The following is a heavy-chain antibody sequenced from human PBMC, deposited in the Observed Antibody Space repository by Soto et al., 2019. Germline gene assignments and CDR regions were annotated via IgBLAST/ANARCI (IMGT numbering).Heavy chain of an antibody. Sequence: QVQLQESGPGLVKPSETLSLTCTVTGASVINDYWNWIRQPPGKGLEWIGFVYDSGSTSYNSSLKIRLSISFETSKNQFSLKLSSVTAADTAVYYCVRQVGATGSYSYAVWGQGTMVTVSS. CDR1: GASVINDY. CDR2: VYDSGST. J-gene: IGHJ3*01. CDR3: VRQVGATGSYSYAV. D-gene: IGHD1-26*01. V-gene: IGHV4-59*02.